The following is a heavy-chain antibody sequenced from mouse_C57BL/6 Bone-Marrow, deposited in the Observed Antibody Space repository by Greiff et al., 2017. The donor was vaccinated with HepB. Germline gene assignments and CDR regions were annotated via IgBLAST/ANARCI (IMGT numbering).Heavy chain of an antibody. CDR3: ARKTIVTRYAMDY. Sequence: QVQLKQSGPELVKPGASVKISCKASGYAFSSSWMNWVKQRPGKGLEWIGRIYPGDGDTNYNGKFKGKATLTADKSSSTAYMQLSSLTSEDSAVYFCARKTIVTRYAMDYWGQGTSVTVSS. J-gene: IGHJ4*01. CDR2: IYPGDGDT. V-gene: IGHV1-82*01. D-gene: IGHD2-5*01. CDR1: GYAFSSSW.